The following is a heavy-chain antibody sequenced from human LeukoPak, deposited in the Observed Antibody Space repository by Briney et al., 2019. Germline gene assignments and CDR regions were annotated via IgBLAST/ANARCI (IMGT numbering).Heavy chain of an antibody. V-gene: IGHV4-59*01. J-gene: IGHJ4*02. CDR3: ARQGITIFGALDY. Sequence: SETLSLTCTVSGGSISRYFWSWIRQPPGEGLEWIGYIYYNGNTNYNPSLKSRVTISVDTSKNEFSLKLSSVSAADTAVYYCARQGITIFGALDYWGRGTLVTVSS. CDR2: IYYNGNT. D-gene: IGHD3-3*01. CDR1: GGSISRYF.